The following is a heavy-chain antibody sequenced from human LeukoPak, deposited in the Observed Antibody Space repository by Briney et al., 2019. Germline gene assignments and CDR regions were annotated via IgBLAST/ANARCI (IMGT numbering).Heavy chain of an antibody. Sequence: GGSLRLSCAASGFTFSNYAMHWVRQAPGKGLEWVAVISYDGSNQYYADSVKGRFTISRDKSKNTLYLQTNSLTTEDTAVYYCAREMHGDFDYWGQGTLVTVSS. CDR2: ISYDGSNQ. V-gene: IGHV3-30-3*01. J-gene: IGHJ4*02. CDR1: GFTFSNYA. CDR3: AREMHGDFDY. D-gene: IGHD3-10*01.